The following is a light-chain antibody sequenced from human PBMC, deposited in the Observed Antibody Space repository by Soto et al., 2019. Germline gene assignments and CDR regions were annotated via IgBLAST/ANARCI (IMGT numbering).Light chain of an antibody. CDR2: DVG. CDR1: NSDVGAYNY. V-gene: IGLV2-11*01. J-gene: IGLJ2*01. CDR3: CSFAGGSTHVR. Sequence: QSALTQPRSVSGSPGQSVTISCAGTNSDVGAYNYVSWYQQHPGKAPKVMIYDVGKRPSGVPDRFSGSKSGNTASLTISGLQAEDGAEYYCCSFAGGSTHVRFGGGTKVTVL.